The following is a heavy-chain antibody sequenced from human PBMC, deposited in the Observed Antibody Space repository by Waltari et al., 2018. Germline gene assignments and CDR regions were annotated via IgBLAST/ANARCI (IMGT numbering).Heavy chain of an antibody. V-gene: IGHV3-72*01. CDR2: TRNKANSYTT. CDR1: GFTFSHHY. J-gene: IGHJ4*02. CDR3: AVLLWFGEGC. Sequence: EVQLVESGGGLVQPGGSLRLSCAASGFTFSHHYMDWVRQAPGKGLEWVGRTRNKANSYTTEYAASVKGRFTISRDDSKNSLYLQMNSLKTEDTAVYYCAVLLWFGEGCWGQGTLVTVSS. D-gene: IGHD3-10*01.